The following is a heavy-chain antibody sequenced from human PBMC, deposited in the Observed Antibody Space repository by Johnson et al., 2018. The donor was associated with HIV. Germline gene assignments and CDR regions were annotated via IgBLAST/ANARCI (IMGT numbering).Heavy chain of an antibody. Sequence: VHLVESGGGVVQPGRSLRLSCAASGFTFSTYGMHWVRQAPGRGLEWVAVIWYDGTNKYYAYSVKGRFNISRDNSNSTLYLQMNSLRAEDTAVYYCAKDSMGFNWNQFEAFDIWGQGTMVTVSS. CDR1: GFTFSTYG. CDR2: IWYDGTNK. J-gene: IGHJ3*02. CDR3: AKDSMGFNWNQFEAFDI. V-gene: IGHV3-33*06. D-gene: IGHD1-20*01.